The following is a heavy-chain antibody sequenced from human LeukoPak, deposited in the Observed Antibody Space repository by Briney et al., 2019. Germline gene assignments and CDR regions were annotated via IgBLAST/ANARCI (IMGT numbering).Heavy chain of an antibody. Sequence: SVKVSRKASGGTFSNYAIIWVRQAPGQGLEWMGGIIPFFGTTKCSQKFQGRVTMTADGSTSTAYMELNSLKSEDTAVYCCARDLGDCTTTTCYGDYYYAMDVWGNGTTVTVSS. CDR1: GGTFSNYA. V-gene: IGHV1-69*01. CDR3: ARDLGDCTTTTCYGDYYYAMDV. J-gene: IGHJ6*04. CDR2: IIPFFGTT. D-gene: IGHD2-2*01.